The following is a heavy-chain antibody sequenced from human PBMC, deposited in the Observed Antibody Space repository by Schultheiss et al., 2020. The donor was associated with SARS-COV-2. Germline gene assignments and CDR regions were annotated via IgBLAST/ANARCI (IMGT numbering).Heavy chain of an antibody. V-gene: IGHV4-34*01. CDR1: GASFSSYY. Sequence: SETLSLTCAVYGASFSSYYWSWIRQPPGKGLEWIGEINHSGGTNYNSSLKSRVTISVATSKNQFSLKLSSVTAADTAVYYCARDRWGSPEYWGQGTLVTVSS. CDR2: INHSGGT. D-gene: IGHD3-16*01. J-gene: IGHJ4*02. CDR3: ARDRWGSPEY.